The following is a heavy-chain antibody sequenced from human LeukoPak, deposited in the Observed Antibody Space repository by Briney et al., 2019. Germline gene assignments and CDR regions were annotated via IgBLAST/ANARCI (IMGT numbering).Heavy chain of an antibody. CDR2: ISYDGSNK. V-gene: IGHV3-30-3*01. J-gene: IGHJ4*02. CDR1: GFTFSSYA. CDR3: AKDSTSGIAVAGTFDY. Sequence: GRSLRLSCAASGFTFSSYAMHWVRQAPGKGLEWVAVISYDGSNKYYADSVKGRFTISRDNSKNTLYLQMNSLRVEDTAVYYCAKDSTSGIAVAGTFDYWGQGTLVTVSS. D-gene: IGHD6-19*01.